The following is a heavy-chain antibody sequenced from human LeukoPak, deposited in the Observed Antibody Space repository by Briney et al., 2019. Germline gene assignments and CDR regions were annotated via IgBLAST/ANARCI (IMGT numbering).Heavy chain of an antibody. Sequence: SETLSLSCTVSGGSISSSPYYWAWIRQPPGKGLEWIGNMYYNEKTYYNPSLKSRVTISIDTSKNQFSLKLSSVTAADTAVYYCARHPRGTYYGDLEGWGQGTLVTVSS. V-gene: IGHV4-39*01. CDR1: GGSISSSPYY. D-gene: IGHD1-26*01. CDR3: ARHPRGTYYGDLEG. CDR2: MYYNEKT. J-gene: IGHJ4*02.